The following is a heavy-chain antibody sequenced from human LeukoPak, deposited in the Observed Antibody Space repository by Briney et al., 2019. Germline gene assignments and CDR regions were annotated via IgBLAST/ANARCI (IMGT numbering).Heavy chain of an antibody. Sequence: PSETLSLTCTVSGGSISSSSYYWSWIRQPPGKGLEWIGYIYYSGSTNYNPSLKSRVTISVDTSKNQFSLKLSSVTAADTAVYYCARVDGGFWSGYYNQNWFDPWGQGTLVTVSS. CDR1: GGSISSSSYY. D-gene: IGHD3-3*01. CDR3: ARVDGGFWSGYYNQNWFDP. J-gene: IGHJ5*02. CDR2: IYYSGST. V-gene: IGHV4-61*01.